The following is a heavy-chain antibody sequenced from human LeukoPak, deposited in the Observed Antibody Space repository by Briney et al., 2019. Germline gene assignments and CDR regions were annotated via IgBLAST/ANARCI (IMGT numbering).Heavy chain of an antibody. CDR1: GGSISSYY. CDR3: ARGVIFGVVENWFDP. CDR2: IYTSGST. J-gene: IGHJ5*02. V-gene: IGHV4-4*07. D-gene: IGHD3-3*01. Sequence: SETLSLTCTVSGGSISSYYWSWIRQPAGKGLEWIGRIYTSGSTNYNPSFKSRVTMSVDTSKNQFSLKLSSVTAADTAVYYCARGVIFGVVENWFDPWGQGTLVTVSS.